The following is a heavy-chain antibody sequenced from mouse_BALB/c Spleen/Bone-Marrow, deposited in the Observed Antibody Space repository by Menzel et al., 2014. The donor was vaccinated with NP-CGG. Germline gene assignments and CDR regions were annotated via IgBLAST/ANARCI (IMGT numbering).Heavy chain of an antibody. J-gene: IGHJ4*01. D-gene: IGHD2-1*01. CDR1: GFSSTGYG. CDR3: ARDPYGKDAMDY. Sequence: QVQLQQPGPGLVAPSQSLSITCTVSGFSSTGYGVNWVRQPPGKGLEWLGMIWGDGSTDYNSALKSRLSISKDNSKSQVFLKMNSLQTDDTARYYCARDPYGKDAMDYWGQGTPVTVSS. CDR2: IWGDGST. V-gene: IGHV2-6-7*01.